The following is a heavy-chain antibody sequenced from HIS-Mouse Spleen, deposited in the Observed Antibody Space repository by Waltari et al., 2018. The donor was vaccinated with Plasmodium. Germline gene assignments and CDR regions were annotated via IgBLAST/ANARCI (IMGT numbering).Heavy chain of an antibody. J-gene: IGHJ4*02. CDR3: ARGGYSSSSYFFDY. CDR1: GGSISSSY. V-gene: IGHV4-59*01. CDR2: IYYSGST. Sequence: QVQLQESGPGLVKPSETLSLTCSVSGGSISSSYWSWIRQPPGKGLEWIGYIYYSGSTNYNPSLKSRVTISVDTSKNQCSLKLSSVTTADTAVYYCARGGYSSSSYFFDYWGQGTLVTVSS. D-gene: IGHD6-6*01.